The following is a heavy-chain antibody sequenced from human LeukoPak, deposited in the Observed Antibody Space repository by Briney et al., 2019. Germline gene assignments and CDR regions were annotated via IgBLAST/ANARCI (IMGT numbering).Heavy chain of an antibody. V-gene: IGHV4-59*01. CDR3: ARSTSGWYDY. CDR2: IYYSGST. D-gene: IGHD6-19*01. J-gene: IGHJ4*02. CDR1: GGSISSYY. Sequence: SETLSLTCTVSGGSISSYYWSWIRQPPGKGLEWIGYIYYSGSTNYNPSLKSRVTISVDTSKNQFSLKLSSVTAADTAVYYCARSTSGWYDYWGQGTLVTVSS.